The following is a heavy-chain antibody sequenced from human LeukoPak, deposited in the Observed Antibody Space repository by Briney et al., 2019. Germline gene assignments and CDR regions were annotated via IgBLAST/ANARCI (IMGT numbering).Heavy chain of an antibody. V-gene: IGHV1-2*02. Sequence: ASVKVSCRASGYTFTGYYMHWVRQAPGQGLEWMGWINPNSGGTNYAQKFQGRVTMTGDTSISTAYMELSRLRSDDTAVYYCARVHDSSGYYPFDYWGQGTLVTVSS. CDR3: ARVHDSSGYYPFDY. CDR1: GYTFTGYY. CDR2: INPNSGGT. J-gene: IGHJ4*02. D-gene: IGHD3-22*01.